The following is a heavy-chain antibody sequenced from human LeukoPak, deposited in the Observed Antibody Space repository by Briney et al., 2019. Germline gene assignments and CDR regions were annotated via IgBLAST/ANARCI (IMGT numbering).Heavy chain of an antibody. D-gene: IGHD1-26*01. Sequence: SETLSLTCTVSGYSISSGYFWGWIRQPPGKGLEWVGTIFHSGNTYYNPSLKSRVTISVATSKNQFSLKLSSVTAADTAVYFCARVGSLRWYSYYLDVWGKETTVTVSS. CDR1: GYSISSGYF. CDR2: IFHSGNT. J-gene: IGHJ6*03. CDR3: ARVGSLRWYSYYLDV. V-gene: IGHV4-38-2*02.